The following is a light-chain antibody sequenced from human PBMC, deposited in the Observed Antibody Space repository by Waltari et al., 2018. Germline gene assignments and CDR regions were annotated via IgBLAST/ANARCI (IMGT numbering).Light chain of an antibody. CDR2: LAS. CDR3: MQALQSPPYT. Sequence: DIVMTQSPLSLSVTPGEPASISCRSSQSLLHRNGYNYSAGYLQKPGQSPHLLIYLASTRASAVSARCSGGGSGTNFTLKITRGEAEDVGVYYCMQALQSPPYTFGQGTKLENK. J-gene: IGKJ2*01. CDR1: QSLLHRNGYNY. V-gene: IGKV2-28*01.